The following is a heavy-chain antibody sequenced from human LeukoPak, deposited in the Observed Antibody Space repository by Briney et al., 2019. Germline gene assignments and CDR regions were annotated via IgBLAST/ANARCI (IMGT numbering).Heavy chain of an antibody. CDR2: IKQDGSEK. CDR1: GFTFSSYW. Sequence: TGGSLRLSCAASGFTFSSYWMSWVRQAPGTGLEWVANIKQDGSEKYYVDSVKGRFTISRDNAKNSLYLQMNSLRAEDTAVYYCASGGPVPASDYWGQGTLVTVSS. CDR3: ASGGPVPASDY. J-gene: IGHJ4*02. V-gene: IGHV3-7*01. D-gene: IGHD2-2*01.